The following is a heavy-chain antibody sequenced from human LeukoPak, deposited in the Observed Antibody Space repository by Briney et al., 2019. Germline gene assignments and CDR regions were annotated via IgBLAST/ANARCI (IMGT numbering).Heavy chain of an antibody. V-gene: IGHV3-21*01. CDR1: GFTFSSYS. CDR3: ARDSTYGDTEQRG. Sequence: KAGGSLRLSCAASGFTFSSYSMNWVRQAPGKGLEWVSSISSSSSYIYYADSVKGRFTISRDNAKNSLYLQMNSLRAEDTAVYYCARDSTYGDTEQRGWGQGTLVTVSS. J-gene: IGHJ4*02. CDR2: ISSSSSYI. D-gene: IGHD4-17*01.